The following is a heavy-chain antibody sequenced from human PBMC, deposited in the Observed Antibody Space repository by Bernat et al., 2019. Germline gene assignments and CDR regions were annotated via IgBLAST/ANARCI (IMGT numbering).Heavy chain of an antibody. CDR1: GFTLGNYA. CDR3: ARFIGGVDY. V-gene: IGHV3-23*01. Sequence: EVQLLESGGGLVQPGGSLRLSCAASGFTLGNYAMSWVRQAPGKGLEWVSTISAGASGAYYADSVKGRLTISRDNSKNTLYLQMNSLRAEDTAVYYCARFIGGVDYWGQGTLVTVSS. CDR2: ISAGASGA. J-gene: IGHJ4*02. D-gene: IGHD1-26*01.